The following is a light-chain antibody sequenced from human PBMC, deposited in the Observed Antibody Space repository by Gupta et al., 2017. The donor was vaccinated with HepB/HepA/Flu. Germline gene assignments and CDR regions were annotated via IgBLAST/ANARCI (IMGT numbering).Light chain of an antibody. CDR1: SSNIGSNV. J-gene: IGLJ3*02. V-gene: IGLV1-44*01. CDR3: AAWDNSLSGWV. CDR2: TNN. Sequence: QSVLTQPPSASGTAGQRVTISCSGSSSNIGSNVVNWYQQFPGTAPKLLIYTNNERPSGVPDRFSGSKSGTSASLAISGLQSEDEADYDCAAWDNSLSGWVFGGGTKLTVL.